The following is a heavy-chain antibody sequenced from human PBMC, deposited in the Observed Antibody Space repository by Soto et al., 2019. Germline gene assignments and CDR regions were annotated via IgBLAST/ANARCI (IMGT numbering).Heavy chain of an antibody. CDR1: GFTFSSYA. V-gene: IGHV3-23*01. Sequence: GGSLRLSCAASGFTFSSYAMSRVRQAPGKGLEWVSAISGSGGSTYYADSVKGRFTISRDNSKNTLYLQMNSLRAEDTAVYYCAIDRGYDSRTIYWGQGTLVTVSS. CDR2: ISGSGGST. J-gene: IGHJ4*02. CDR3: AIDRGYDSRTIY. D-gene: IGHD3-22*01.